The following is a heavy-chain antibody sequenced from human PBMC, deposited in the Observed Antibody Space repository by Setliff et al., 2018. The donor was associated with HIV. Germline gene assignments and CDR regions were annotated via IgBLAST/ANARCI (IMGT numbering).Heavy chain of an antibody. CDR2: INVDGSSI. J-gene: IGHJ4*02. Sequence: PGGSLRLSCAASGFTFTDYWMHWVRQVPGQGLVWFSRINVDGSSISYADSVKGRFTISRDNAKNTLFLQMNSLRAEDTAVYYCARLPQDVRSSIDFWGQGTLVTVAS. CDR3: ARLPQDVRSSIDF. CDR1: GFTFTDYW. V-gene: IGHV3-74*01. D-gene: IGHD6-6*01.